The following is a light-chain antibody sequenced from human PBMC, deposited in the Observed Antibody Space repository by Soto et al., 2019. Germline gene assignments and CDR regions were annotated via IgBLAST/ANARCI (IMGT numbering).Light chain of an antibody. Sequence: QSALTQPASVSGSPGQSITISCTGTSSDVGSYNFVSWYQQNPGKAPKFMIYGGSKRPSGFSNRFSGSKSGNTDSLTIFGLQAEDEADYYCCSNEGRSMGVFGTGTKVTV. V-gene: IGLV2-23*01. CDR2: GGS. J-gene: IGLJ1*01. CDR1: SSDVGSYNF. CDR3: CSNEGRSMGV.